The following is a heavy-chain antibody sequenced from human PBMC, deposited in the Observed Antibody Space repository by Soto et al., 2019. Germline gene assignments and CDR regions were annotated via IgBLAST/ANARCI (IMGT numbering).Heavy chain of an antibody. Sequence: QVQLVESGGGVVQPGRSLRLSCAASGFTFSSYGMHWVRQAPGKGLEWVAVIWYDGSNKYYADSVKGRFTISRDNSNNSLYLQMNSLRAEDTAVYYCASLYCSSTSCPDHDAFDIWGQGTMVTVSS. CDR2: IWYDGSNK. J-gene: IGHJ3*02. CDR3: ASLYCSSTSCPDHDAFDI. CDR1: GFTFSSYG. V-gene: IGHV3-33*01. D-gene: IGHD2-2*01.